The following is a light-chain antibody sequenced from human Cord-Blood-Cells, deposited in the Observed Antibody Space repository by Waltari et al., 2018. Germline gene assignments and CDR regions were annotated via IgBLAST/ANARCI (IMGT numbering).Light chain of an antibody. CDR1: RSDVGSFNL. J-gene: IGLJ3*02. CDR3: CSYAGSSTFWV. Sequence: QSALTQPASVSGSPGQSITIYCTGTRSDVGSFNLVSWYQQHPGKAPKLMIYEGSKRPSGVSNRFSGSKSGNTASLTISGLQAEDEADYYCCSYAGSSTFWVFGGGTKLTVL. V-gene: IGLV2-23*01. CDR2: EGS.